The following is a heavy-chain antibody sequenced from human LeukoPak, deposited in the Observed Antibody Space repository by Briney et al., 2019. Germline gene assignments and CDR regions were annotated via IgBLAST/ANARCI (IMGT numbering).Heavy chain of an antibody. CDR2: ISGSGGGT. CDR1: GCTFSSYA. Sequence: GGSLRLSCAASGCTFSSYATSWVRQAPGKGLEWVSAISGSGGGTYYAGSVKGRFTISRDNSKNTLYLQMNSLRAEDTAVYYCARVDILVVPAAINYFDYWGQGTLVTVSS. D-gene: IGHD2-2*01. V-gene: IGHV3-23*01. CDR3: ARVDILVVPAAINYFDY. J-gene: IGHJ4*02.